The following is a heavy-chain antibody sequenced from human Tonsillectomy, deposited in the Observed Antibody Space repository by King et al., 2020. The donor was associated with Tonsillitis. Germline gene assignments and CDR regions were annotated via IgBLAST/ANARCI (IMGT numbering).Heavy chain of an antibody. J-gene: IGHJ4*02. D-gene: IGHD2-21*01. Sequence: QLVQSGAEVKKPRESLRISCRGSGYSFTSYWITWVRQMPGKGLEWVGPIDPSDSYTNYSPSFQGHVTISADNSISTAYLQWSSLKASDTAMYYCARHSFTASAFDYWGQGALVTVSS. CDR2: IDPSDSYT. V-gene: IGHV5-10-1*03. CDR1: GYSFTSYW. CDR3: ARHSFTASAFDY.